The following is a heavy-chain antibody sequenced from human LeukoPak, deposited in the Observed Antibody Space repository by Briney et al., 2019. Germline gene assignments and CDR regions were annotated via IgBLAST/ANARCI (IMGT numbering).Heavy chain of an antibody. CDR3: ARGVVATIRGAYCFDY. CDR2: IYYSGST. CDR1: GGSISSGGYY. D-gene: IGHD5-12*01. Sequence: SETLSLTCTVSGGSISSGGYYWSWIRQHPGKGLEWIVYIYYSGSTYHNPSLKTRVTISVDTSKHQFSLKLSSVTAADTAVYYCARGVVATIRGAYCFDYWGQGTLVTVSS. V-gene: IGHV4-31*03. J-gene: IGHJ4*02.